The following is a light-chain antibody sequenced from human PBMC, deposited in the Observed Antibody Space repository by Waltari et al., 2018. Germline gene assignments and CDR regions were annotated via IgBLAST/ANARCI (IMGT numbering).Light chain of an antibody. CDR2: GTS. Sequence: DIVMTQSPATLSLSPGESDTFPCRASQSGRSTFAWFQQKPGQPPRLLIYGTSTRATGIPARFSGSGSGTEFSLTISSLQPKDFATYYCQQYDHWPWTFGQGTRVEAK. CDR3: QQYDHWPWT. J-gene: IGKJ1*01. V-gene: IGKV3D-15*01. CDR1: QSGRST.